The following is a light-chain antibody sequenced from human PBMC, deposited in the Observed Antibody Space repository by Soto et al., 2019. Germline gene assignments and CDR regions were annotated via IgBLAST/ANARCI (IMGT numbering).Light chain of an antibody. V-gene: IGLV1-40*01. J-gene: IGLJ2*01. CDR3: QSYDSSLSGYGV. Sequence: QSALTQPPSVSGAPGQRVTISCTGSSSNIGAGHDVHWYQQLPGTAPKLLIYGNSSRPSGVPDRFSGSKSGTSASLAITGLQAEDEADYYCQSYDSSLSGYGVFGGGTKLTVL. CDR2: GNS. CDR1: SSNIGAGHD.